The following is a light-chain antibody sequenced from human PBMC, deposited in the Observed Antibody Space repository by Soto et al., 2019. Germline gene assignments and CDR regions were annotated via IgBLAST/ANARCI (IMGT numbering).Light chain of an antibody. V-gene: IGKV3-20*01. CDR2: DAS. J-gene: IGKJ4*01. Sequence: EVVLTHSPGTLSLSPGERATLSCRAIQSVSSNFLAWYQEKPGQAPRLLIYDASSRAAGIPDRFSGSGSGTDFTLTISRLEPEDFAVYYCRQYGYSLGFAFGGGTKVDIK. CDR3: RQYGYSLGFA. CDR1: QSVSSNF.